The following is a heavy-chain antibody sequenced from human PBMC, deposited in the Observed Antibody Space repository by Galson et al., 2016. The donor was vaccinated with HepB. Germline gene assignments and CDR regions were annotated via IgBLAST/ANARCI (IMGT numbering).Heavy chain of an antibody. CDR3: AKSIIGTNGAFDI. CDR1: GFTFSNYN. V-gene: IGHV3-48*02. CDR2: ISGSSSTI. D-gene: IGHD2-8*01. J-gene: IGHJ3*02. Sequence: SLRLSCAASGFTFSNYNMDWVRQAPGKGLEWVSYISGSSSTIYYADSVKGRFTISRDNAKNSLYLQMNSLRDEDTAVYYCAKSIIGTNGAFDIWGQGTMVTVSA.